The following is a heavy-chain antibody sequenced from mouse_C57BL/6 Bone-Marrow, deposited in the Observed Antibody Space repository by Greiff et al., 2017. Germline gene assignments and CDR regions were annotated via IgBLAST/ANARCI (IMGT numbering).Heavy chain of an antibody. Sequence: VQLKESGADLVKPGASLKLSCAASGYTFSSYGMPWVRQTPGQSLEWVATISSGGSYTYYPDSVKGRFTLSRDNAKNTTYLQMSSLKSEDTAMYYCARLHWYFDVWGTGTTVTVSS. CDR3: ARLHWYFDV. J-gene: IGHJ1*03. V-gene: IGHV5-6*01. CDR2: ISSGGSYT. CDR1: GYTFSSYG.